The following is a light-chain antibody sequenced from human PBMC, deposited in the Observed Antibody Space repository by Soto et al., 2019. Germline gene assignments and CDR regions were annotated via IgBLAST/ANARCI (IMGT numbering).Light chain of an antibody. Sequence: IVLTQSPNTLSLSPGEGATLSCRAGQSVPRSYLAWYQQKPGQAPRLLIYGTSSRATGIPDRFSGSGSGTDFTLTISRLEPEDFAMFYCQQYGSSITFGQGTRLEIK. CDR3: QQYGSSIT. CDR1: QSVPRSY. J-gene: IGKJ5*01. V-gene: IGKV3-20*01. CDR2: GTS.